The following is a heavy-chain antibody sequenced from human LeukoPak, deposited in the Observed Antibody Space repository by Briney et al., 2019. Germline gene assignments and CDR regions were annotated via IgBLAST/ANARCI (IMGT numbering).Heavy chain of an antibody. D-gene: IGHD1-26*01. Sequence: ASVKVSCKVSGYTLTELSMHWVRQAPGKGLEWMGGFDPEDGETIYAQKFQGRVTMTEDTSTDTAYMELSSLRSEDTAVYYCATGYSGDYYMDVWGKGTTVTVSS. CDR2: FDPEDGET. CDR3: ATGYSGDYYMDV. CDR1: GYTLTELS. J-gene: IGHJ6*03. V-gene: IGHV1-24*01.